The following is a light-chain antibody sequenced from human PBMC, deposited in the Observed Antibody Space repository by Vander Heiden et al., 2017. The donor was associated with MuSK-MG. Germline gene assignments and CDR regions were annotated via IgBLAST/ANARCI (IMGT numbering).Light chain of an antibody. J-gene: IGKJ4*01. CDR1: QGISSY. Sequence: IQLTQPPSSLSASVGDRVTITCRASQGISSYLAWYQQNPGKAPKLLIYAASTLQSGVPSRFSGSGSGTDFTLTISSLQPEDFATYYCQQLNSYPPTFGGGTKVEIK. V-gene: IGKV1-9*01. CDR3: QQLNSYPPT. CDR2: AAS.